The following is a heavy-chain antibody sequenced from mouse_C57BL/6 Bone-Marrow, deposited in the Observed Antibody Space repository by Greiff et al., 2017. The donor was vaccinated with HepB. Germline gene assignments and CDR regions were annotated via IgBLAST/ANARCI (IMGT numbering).Heavy chain of an antibody. CDR2: IDPENGDT. CDR3: TTDCGSSYSYYFDY. CDR1: GFNIKDDY. Sequence: VQLQQSGAELVRPGASVKLSCTASGFNIKDDYMHWVKQRPEQGLEWIGWIDPENGDTEYASKFQGKATITADTSSNTAYLQLSSLTSEDTAVYYCTTDCGSSYSYYFDYWGQGTTLTVSS. J-gene: IGHJ2*01. V-gene: IGHV14-4*01. D-gene: IGHD1-1*01.